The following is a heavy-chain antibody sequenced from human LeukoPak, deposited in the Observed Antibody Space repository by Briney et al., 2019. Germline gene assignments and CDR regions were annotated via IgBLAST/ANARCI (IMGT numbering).Heavy chain of an antibody. CDR1: GGTFSSYA. Sequence: ASVKVSCKASGGTFSSYAISWVRQAPGQGLEWMGGIIPIFGTANYAQKFQGRVTITADESTSTAYMELSSLRPEDTAVYYCARAQLLGYCSSTSCYRSFDYWGQGTLVTVSS. CDR3: ARAQLLGYCSSTSCYRSFDY. V-gene: IGHV1-69*13. D-gene: IGHD2-2*01. CDR2: IIPIFGTA. J-gene: IGHJ4*02.